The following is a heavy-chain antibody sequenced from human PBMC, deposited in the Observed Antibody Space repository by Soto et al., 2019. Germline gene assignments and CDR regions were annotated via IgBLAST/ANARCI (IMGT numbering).Heavy chain of an antibody. V-gene: IGHV3-74*01. D-gene: IGHD3-3*01. CDR2: INSDGSST. CDR3: ARDQGLDDFWSGYLFDP. CDR1: GFTFSSYW. Sequence: GGSLRLSCAASGFTFSSYWMHWVRQAPGKGLVWVSRINSDGSSTSYADSVKGRFTISRDNAKNTLYLQMNSLRAEDTAVYYCARDQGLDDFWSGYLFDPWGQGTLVTVSS. J-gene: IGHJ5*02.